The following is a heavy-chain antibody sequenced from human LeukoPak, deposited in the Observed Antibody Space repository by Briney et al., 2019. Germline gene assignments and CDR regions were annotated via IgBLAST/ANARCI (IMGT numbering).Heavy chain of an antibody. CDR3: AGGTGWLIDH. CDR2: IKQDGSET. D-gene: IGHD6-19*01. CDR1: GFIFSNYW. Sequence: PGGSLRLSCVTSGFIFSNYWMNWVRQAPGKGLEWVANIKQDGSETYYVDAVKGRFTISRDNARNSLSLHMNSLRDEDTAVYFCAGGTGWLIDHWGQGTLVAVSS. J-gene: IGHJ4*02. V-gene: IGHV3-7*04.